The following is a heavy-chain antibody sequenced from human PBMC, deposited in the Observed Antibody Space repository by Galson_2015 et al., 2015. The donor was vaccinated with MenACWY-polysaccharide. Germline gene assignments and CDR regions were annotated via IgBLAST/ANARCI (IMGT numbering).Heavy chain of an antibody. CDR2: IYRGGDN. CDR3: AHVMITFGGVIGDDAFDV. V-gene: IGHV2-5*02. J-gene: IGHJ3*01. Sequence: PALVKPTQTLTLTCTFSGFSLSTTEVGVGWIRQSPGKALEWLAVIYRGGDNRYSPSLRSRLTVTKDTSKNQVVLTMTNMDPVDTATYYCAHVMITFGGVIGDDAFDVWGQGTMVTVSS. D-gene: IGHD3-16*01. CDR1: GFSLSTTEVG.